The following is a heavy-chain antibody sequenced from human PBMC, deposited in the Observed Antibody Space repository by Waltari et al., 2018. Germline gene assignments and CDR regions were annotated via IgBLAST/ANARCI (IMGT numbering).Heavy chain of an antibody. CDR3: ARRVNDFYYMDV. Sequence: EVQLLESGGGLVQPGGSLRLSCAASGFDFSTFPMAWCRQAPGRGPELVSVIYSDGDTYYPDSVKGRFTTSRDDAKATLYLQMNSLGPDDTAVYKCARRVNDFYYMDVWGKGTTVTVSS. J-gene: IGHJ6*03. CDR2: IYSDGDT. V-gene: IGHV3-23*03. CDR1: GFDFSTFP. D-gene: IGHD1-1*01.